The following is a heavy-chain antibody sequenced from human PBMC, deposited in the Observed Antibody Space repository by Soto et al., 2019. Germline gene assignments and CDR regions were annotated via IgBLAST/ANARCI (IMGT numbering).Heavy chain of an antibody. CDR1: GFTFSNAW. D-gene: IGHD3-9*01. J-gene: IGHJ4*02. Sequence: GGSLRLSCAASGFTFSNAWMSWVRQAPGKGLEWVGRIKSKADGGTTDYAAPVKGRFTISRDDSKNTLYLQMNSLKTEDTAVYYCTTLYYDILTGRDHWGQGTLVTVSS. V-gene: IGHV3-15*01. CDR3: TTLYYDILTGRDH. CDR2: IKSKADGGTT.